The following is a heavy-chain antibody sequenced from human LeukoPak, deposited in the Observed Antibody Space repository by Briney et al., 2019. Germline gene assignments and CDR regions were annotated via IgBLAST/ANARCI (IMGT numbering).Heavy chain of an antibody. V-gene: IGHV3-9*01. CDR3: TKEHNLSNRPPAAFFAP. CDR1: GFTFDNYA. CDR2: INWRSDVT. Sequence: GGSLRLSCAASGFTFDNYAMHWVRQGPGKGLEWVSGINWRSDVTAYADSVKGRFAISRDNAKKSLSLQMNSLRPEDTAFYYCTKEHNLSNRPPAAFFAPWGQEPWSPSPQ. J-gene: IGHJ5*02. D-gene: IGHD3-3*01.